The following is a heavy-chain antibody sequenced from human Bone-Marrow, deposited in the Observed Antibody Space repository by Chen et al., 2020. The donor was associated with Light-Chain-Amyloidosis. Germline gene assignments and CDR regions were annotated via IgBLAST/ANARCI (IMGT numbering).Heavy chain of an antibody. CDR2: SNGDGTDI. Sequence: DVQLVESGGGLIQPGESLRLSCPASGFTFSDYYMHWVRQGPGKGRVWVSRSNGDGTDIKYADSVRGRFTISRDSAKDTVYLQMNSLRTEDTAVYYCARSVSGTFDYWGQGALVTVSS. D-gene: IGHD1-1*01. CDR3: ARSVSGTFDY. V-gene: IGHV3-74*01. J-gene: IGHJ4*02. CDR1: GFTFSDYY.